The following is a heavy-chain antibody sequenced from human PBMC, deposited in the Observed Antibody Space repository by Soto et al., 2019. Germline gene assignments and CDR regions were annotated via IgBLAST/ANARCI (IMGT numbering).Heavy chain of an antibody. CDR3: AIGDPNTVTKPTGGYYYYGMDV. CDR1: GCSISSSSYY. CDR2: IYYSGST. V-gene: IGHV4-39*01. J-gene: IGHJ6*02. Sequence: SETLSLTCTVSGCSISSSSYYWGWIRQPPGKGLEWIGSIYYSGSTYYNPSLKSRVTISVDTSKNQFSLKLSSVTAADTAVYYCAIGDPNTVTKPTGGYYYYGMDVWGQGTTVTVSS. D-gene: IGHD4-17*01.